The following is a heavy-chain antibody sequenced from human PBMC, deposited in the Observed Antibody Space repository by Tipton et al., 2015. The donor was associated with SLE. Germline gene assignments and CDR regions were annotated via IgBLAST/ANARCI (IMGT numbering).Heavy chain of an antibody. V-gene: IGHV4-59*01. CDR1: GDSISPYY. D-gene: IGHD6-19*01. J-gene: IGHJ4*01. Sequence: TLSLTCTVSGDSISPYYWNWFRQSPGKGLEWLGNIYYTGTTNYNPSLKTRLSLSLDTSKNQLSLKLSSVTAADTAVFYCARAVAGNSEYFDYWGHGTLVTVSS. CDR2: IYYTGTT. CDR3: ARAVAGNSEYFDY.